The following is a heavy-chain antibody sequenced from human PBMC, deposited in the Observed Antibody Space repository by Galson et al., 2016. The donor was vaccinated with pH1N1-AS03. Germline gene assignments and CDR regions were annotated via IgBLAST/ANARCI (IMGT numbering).Heavy chain of an antibody. CDR3: GRHLRSSYSMDV. J-gene: IGHJ6*02. CDR2: IYYNGDT. V-gene: IGHV4-59*08. CDR1: GGSINSYY. Sequence: TLSLTCTVPGGSINSYYWSWFRQPPGKGLEWIGQIYYNGDTLYNPSLRGRVTISLDTSMTQFSPRLSSVTAADTAVYYCGRHLRSSYSMDVWGQGTTVTVSS. D-gene: IGHD2-15*01.